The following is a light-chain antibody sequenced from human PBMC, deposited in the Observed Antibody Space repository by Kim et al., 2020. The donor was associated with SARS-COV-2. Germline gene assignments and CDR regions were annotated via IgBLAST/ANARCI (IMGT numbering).Light chain of an antibody. Sequence: DIQMTQSPSSLSASVGDRVTITCQASQSINSYLNWYQQKPGKAPKFLMYAASSLQSGVPSRFSGSGHGTDFTLTIRGLQPEDFATYYCRQSYSAPYSFGQGTKLEI. CDR2: AAS. J-gene: IGKJ2*03. CDR1: QSINSY. CDR3: RQSYSAPYS. V-gene: IGKV1-39*01.